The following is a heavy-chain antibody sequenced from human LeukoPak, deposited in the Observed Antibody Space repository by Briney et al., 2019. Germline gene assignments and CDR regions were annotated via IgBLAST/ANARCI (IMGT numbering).Heavy chain of an antibody. CDR1: GFTFSSSA. J-gene: IGHJ6*02. CDR2: IVVGSGNT. CDR3: AAPLLWFGELSPQQYGMDV. V-gene: IGHV1-58*02. Sequence: SVKVSCKASGFTFSSSAMQWVRQARGQRLEWIGWIVVGSGNTNCAQKFQERVTITRDMSTSTAYMELRSLRSEDTAVYYCAAPLLWFGELSPQQYGMDVWGQGTTVTVSS. D-gene: IGHD3-10*01.